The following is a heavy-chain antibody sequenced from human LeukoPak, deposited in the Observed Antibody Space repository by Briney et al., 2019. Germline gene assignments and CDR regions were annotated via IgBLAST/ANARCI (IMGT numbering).Heavy chain of an antibody. V-gene: IGHV5-51*01. CDR2: VYPGDSDS. CDR3: ARHYYDTSGYFDY. J-gene: IGHJ4*02. CDR1: GYSFSTYW. Sequence: PGESLKISCKGSGYSFSTYWIAWVRQMPGKGLEWMGIVYPGDSDSRYSPSFQGQVTISADKSINTAYVQWSSLKASDTAMYYCARHYYDTSGYFDYWGQGTLVTVSS. D-gene: IGHD3-22*01.